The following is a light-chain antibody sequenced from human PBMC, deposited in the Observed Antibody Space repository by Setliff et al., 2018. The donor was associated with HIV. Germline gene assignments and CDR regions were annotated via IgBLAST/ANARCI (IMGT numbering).Light chain of an antibody. CDR1: SRDVGGGQNY. CDR3: SSFTSSSTYV. Sequence: QSALTQPASVSGSPGQSITTSCTGTSRDVGGGQNYVSWYQQYPGQAPKLMIYEVTKRPAGVSDRFSGSKSGNTASLIISGLQTEDEAEYYCSSFTSSSTYVFGIGTKVTVL. CDR2: EVT. V-gene: IGLV2-14*01. J-gene: IGLJ1*01.